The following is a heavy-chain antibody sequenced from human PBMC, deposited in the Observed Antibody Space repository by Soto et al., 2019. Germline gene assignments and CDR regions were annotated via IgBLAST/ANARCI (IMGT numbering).Heavy chain of an antibody. V-gene: IGHV3-15*01. CDR2: IKSKTDGGTT. J-gene: IGHJ4*02. D-gene: IGHD3-9*01. CDR3: TTHHRYFDWLKNFDY. Sequence: GSLRLSCAASGLTFSNAWMSWVRQAPGKGLEWVGRIKSKTDGGTTDYAAPVKGRFTISRDDSKNTLYLQMNSLKTEDTAVYYCTTHHRYFDWLKNFDYWGQGTLVTVSS. CDR1: GLTFSNAW.